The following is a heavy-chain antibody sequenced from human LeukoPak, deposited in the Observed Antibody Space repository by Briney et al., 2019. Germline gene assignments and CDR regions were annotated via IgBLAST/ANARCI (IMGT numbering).Heavy chain of an antibody. CDR3: ARSYYDFWSGYSKRGGFDY. CDR2: IYPGDSDT. CDR1: GYSFTSYW. V-gene: IGHV5-51*01. D-gene: IGHD3-3*01. Sequence: GESLKISCKGSGYSFTSYWIGWVRQMPGKGLEWMGIIYPGDSDTRYSPSFQGQVTISADKSISTAYLQWSSLKASDTAMYYCARSYYDFWSGYSKRGGFDYWGRGTLVTVSS. J-gene: IGHJ4*02.